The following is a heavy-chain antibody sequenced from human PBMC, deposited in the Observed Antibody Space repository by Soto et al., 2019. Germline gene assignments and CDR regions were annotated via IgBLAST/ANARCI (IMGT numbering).Heavy chain of an antibody. CDR1: GYTFTSYA. D-gene: IGHD3-16*01. CDR2: INAGNGNT. V-gene: IGHV1-3*01. J-gene: IGHJ6*02. CDR3: ASSRVGDYVWGTPGPNYGMDV. Sequence: ASVKVSCKASGYTFTSYAMHWVRQAPGQRLEWMGWINAGNGNTKYSQKFQGRVTITRDTSASTAYMELSSLRSEDTAVYYCASSRVGDYVWGTPGPNYGMDVWGQGTTVTVSS.